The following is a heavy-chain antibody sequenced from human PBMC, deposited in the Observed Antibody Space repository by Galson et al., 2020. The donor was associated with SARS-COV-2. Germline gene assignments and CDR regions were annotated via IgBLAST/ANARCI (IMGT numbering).Heavy chain of an antibody. D-gene: IGHD6-19*01. J-gene: IGHJ4*02. CDR3: AKDRGGSGRYVDFDY. Sequence: GGSLRLSCAASGFTFNRYFMTWVRQAPGKGLEWVSSISDTGVSTYYADSVRGRFTVSRDNSKNTLFLQLNSLRGDDTAVYYCAKDRGGSGRYVDFDYWGQGTLVTVSS. V-gene: IGHV3-23*01. CDR2: ISDTGVST. CDR1: GFTFNRYF.